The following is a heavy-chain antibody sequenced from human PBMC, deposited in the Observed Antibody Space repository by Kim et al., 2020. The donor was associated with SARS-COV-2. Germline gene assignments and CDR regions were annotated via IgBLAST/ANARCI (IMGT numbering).Heavy chain of an antibody. V-gene: IGHV3-48*04. CDR2: ISSSSSTI. CDR1: GFTFSSYS. J-gene: IGHJ6*02. Sequence: GGSLRLSCAASGFTFSSYSMIWVRQAPGKGLEWVSYISSSSSTIYYADSVKGRFTISRDNAKNSLYLQMNSLRAEDTAVYYCARDGSGSFLSYGIDVWGQGTTVTVSS. CDR3: ARDGSGSFLSYGIDV. D-gene: IGHD1-26*01.